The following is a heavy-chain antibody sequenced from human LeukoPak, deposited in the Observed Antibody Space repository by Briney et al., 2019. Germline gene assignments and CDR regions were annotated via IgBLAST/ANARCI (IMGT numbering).Heavy chain of an antibody. J-gene: IGHJ4*02. D-gene: IGHD5-12*01. CDR1: GFTFSSYW. Sequence: PGGSLRLYCAASGFTFSSYWMSWVRQAPGKGLEWVAIIKQDGSEKYYVDSVKGRFTISRDNAKNSLYLQMNSLRAEDTAVYYCARDETPPPFSDSFLIAAPPNPPFDYWGQGTLVTVSS. CDR2: IKQDGSEK. V-gene: IGHV3-7*01. CDR3: ARDETPPPFSDSFLIAAPPNPPFDY.